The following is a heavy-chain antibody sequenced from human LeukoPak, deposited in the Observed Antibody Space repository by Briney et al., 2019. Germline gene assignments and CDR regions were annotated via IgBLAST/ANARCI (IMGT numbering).Heavy chain of an antibody. CDR1: GGSISSYY. CDR2: ISYSGST. Sequence: SETLSLTCTVSGGSISSYYWSWIRQPPGKGLEWIGYISYSGSTNYNPSLKSRVTISVDKSQNQFSLKLSSVTAADTAVYYCARRNYGSGSFPLDYWGQGTLVTVSS. V-gene: IGHV4-59*08. J-gene: IGHJ4*02. D-gene: IGHD3-10*01. CDR3: ARRNYGSGSFPLDY.